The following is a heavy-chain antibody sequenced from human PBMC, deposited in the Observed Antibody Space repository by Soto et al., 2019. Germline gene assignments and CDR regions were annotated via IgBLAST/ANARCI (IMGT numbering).Heavy chain of an antibody. Sequence: PGGSLRLSCAGYGFSFGGYAMSWVRQAPGKGLEWISGVSGGGTSTYYAGSVKGRFTISRDSSVVYLQMNSLRADDTAVYFCVKGKESGYRGAFDSWGQGTMVTVSS. CDR3: VKGKESGYRGAFDS. CDR2: VSGGGTST. V-gene: IGHV3-23*01. D-gene: IGHD5-18*01. CDR1: GFSFGGYA. J-gene: IGHJ4*02.